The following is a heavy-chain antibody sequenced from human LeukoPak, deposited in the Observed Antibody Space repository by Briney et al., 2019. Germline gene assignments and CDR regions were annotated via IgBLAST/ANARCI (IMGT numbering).Heavy chain of an antibody. Sequence: GESLKISCKASGYSFTSYWIGWVRQLPGKGLEWMGIIYPGDSDTRYSPSFQGQVTISADKSISTAYLQWSSLKASDTAMYYCARRSYYYDSTWFDPWGQGTLVTVSS. V-gene: IGHV5-51*01. CDR1: GYSFTSYW. CDR3: ARRSYYYDSTWFDP. J-gene: IGHJ5*02. D-gene: IGHD3-22*01. CDR2: IYPGDSDT.